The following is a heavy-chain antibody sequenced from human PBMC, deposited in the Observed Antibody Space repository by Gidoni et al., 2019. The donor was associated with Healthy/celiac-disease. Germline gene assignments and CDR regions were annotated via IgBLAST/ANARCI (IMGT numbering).Heavy chain of an antibody. Sequence: QLQLQASCPGLVKPSETLSLTCPVSGGSISSSSYYWGWIRQPPGTGLEWIGSIYYSGSTYDNPSLKSRVTISVDTAKNQFSRKLSSVTAADTAVYYCARVKNYYGMDVWGQGTTVTVSS. J-gene: IGHJ6*02. CDR3: ARVKNYYGMDV. CDR2: IYYSGST. CDR1: GGSISSSSYY. V-gene: IGHV4-39*07.